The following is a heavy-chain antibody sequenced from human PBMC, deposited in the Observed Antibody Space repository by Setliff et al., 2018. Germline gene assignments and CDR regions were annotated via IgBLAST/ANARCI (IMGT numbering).Heavy chain of an antibody. CDR2: INHSGTT. V-gene: IGHV4-34*01. CDR3: RFWSGYYKNDY. J-gene: IGHJ4*02. CDR1: GVSFSDYY. Sequence: PSETLSLTCTVYGVSFSDYYWGWLRQSPGKGLDWIGEINHSGTTNYDPSLEGRISISVDTSKRQFSLKLTSVTAADMAVYYCRFWSGYYKNDYWAQGTLVTVSS. D-gene: IGHD3-3*01.